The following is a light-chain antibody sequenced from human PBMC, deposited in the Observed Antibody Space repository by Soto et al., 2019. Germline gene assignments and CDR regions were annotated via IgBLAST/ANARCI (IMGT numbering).Light chain of an antibody. CDR3: QQFNSSPFT. Sequence: DIPLTQSPSFLSASVGDRLTITCRASQDIRSSLAWYQQKPGKAPNLLIYTVSTLPSGVPSRFSGSRSGTEFTLTISSLQPEDFATYYCQQFNSSPFTFGGGTKVEI. J-gene: IGKJ4*01. V-gene: IGKV1-9*01. CDR1: QDIRSS. CDR2: TVS.